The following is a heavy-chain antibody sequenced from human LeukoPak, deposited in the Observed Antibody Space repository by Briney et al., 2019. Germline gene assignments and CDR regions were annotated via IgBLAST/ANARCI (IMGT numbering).Heavy chain of an antibody. V-gene: IGHV3-7*03. Sequence: AGGTLRLSCVASGFTYSDYWMSCVRQGPGKGLEWVATIKGDGSVKNYVDSVKGRFTISRDNAKNSVFLQMDSLRVEDTALYYCARRGLHDYWGQGTLVTVSS. CDR1: GFTYSDYW. D-gene: IGHD5/OR15-5a*01. CDR3: ARRGLHDY. CDR2: IKGDGSVK. J-gene: IGHJ4*02.